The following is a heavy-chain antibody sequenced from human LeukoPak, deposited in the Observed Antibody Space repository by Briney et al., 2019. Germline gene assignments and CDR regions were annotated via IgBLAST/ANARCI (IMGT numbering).Heavy chain of an antibody. Sequence: SETLSLTCAVYGGSFSGYYWSWIRPPPGKGLEWIGEINNSGSTNYNPSLKSRVTISVDTSKNQFSLKLSSVTAADTAVYYCARGLGSSSWYLHYYYYYYMDVWGKGTTVTVSS. D-gene: IGHD6-13*01. CDR1: GGSFSGYY. CDR3: ARGLGSSSWYLHYYYYYYMDV. V-gene: IGHV4-34*01. J-gene: IGHJ6*03. CDR2: INNSGST.